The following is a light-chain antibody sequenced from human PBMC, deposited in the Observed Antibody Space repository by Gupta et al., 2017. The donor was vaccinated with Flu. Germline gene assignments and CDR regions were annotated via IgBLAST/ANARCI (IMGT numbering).Light chain of an antibody. Sequence: SYELTQPPSVSVSPGQTAGITCSGDAVPKKYGYWYKQMSGQAPVMVIYEDSKRPSGIPERFSGSSSGTMATLTISGAQVEDEADYYCYSTDSSGYYRVFGGGTKLTVL. CDR2: EDS. V-gene: IGLV3-10*01. J-gene: IGLJ3*02. CDR1: AVPKKY. CDR3: YSTDSSGYYRV.